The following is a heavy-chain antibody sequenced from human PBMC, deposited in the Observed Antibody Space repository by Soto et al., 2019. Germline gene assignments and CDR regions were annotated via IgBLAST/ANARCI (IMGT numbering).Heavy chain of an antibody. CDR1: GFSFSAYA. D-gene: IGHD2-8*01. V-gene: IGHV3-23*01. Sequence: EVQLLESGGGLVQPGGSLRLSCAASGFSFSAYAMNWVRQAPGKGLQWVSGLVGSGADKNYADSVRGRFTVSRDNSKNTLYLQMNSLRYEDTAVYYCAKDLIAGNGVWEAFDMWGRGTKVTVSS. J-gene: IGHJ3*02. CDR3: AKDLIAGNGVWEAFDM. CDR2: LVGSGADK.